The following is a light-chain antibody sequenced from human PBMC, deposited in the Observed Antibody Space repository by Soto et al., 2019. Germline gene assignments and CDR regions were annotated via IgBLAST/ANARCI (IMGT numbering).Light chain of an antibody. CDR1: SSDIGGYNF. CDR2: DVG. V-gene: IGLV2-14*01. CDR3: NSYRTVSTYV. J-gene: IGLJ1*01. Sequence: QSVLTQPASVSGSPGQSITIACTGTSSDIGGYNFVSWYQQHPGKAPKLLIYDVGNRPSGVSNRFSGSMSGNTASLTISGLQAEDEAHYYCNSYRTVSTYVFGTGTTVTVL.